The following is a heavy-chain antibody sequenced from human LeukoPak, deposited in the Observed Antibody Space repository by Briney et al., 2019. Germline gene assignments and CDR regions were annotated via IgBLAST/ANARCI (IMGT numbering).Heavy chain of an antibody. CDR1: GGPISSYY. CDR2: IYASGST. D-gene: IGHD5-12*01. CDR3: ARGMAAAYDYNWFDP. J-gene: IGHJ5*02. Sequence: SETLSLTCTVSGGPISSYYWSWIRQPAGKGLEWIGRIYASGSTAYNPSLKSRVTMSVDTSKNQFSLKLNSVTAADTAVYFCARGMAAAYDYNWFDPWGQGTLVTVSS. V-gene: IGHV4-4*07.